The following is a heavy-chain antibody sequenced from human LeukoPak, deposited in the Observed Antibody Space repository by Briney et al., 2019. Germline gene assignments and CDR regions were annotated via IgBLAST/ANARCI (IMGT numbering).Heavy chain of an antibody. CDR3: ANLNMYSSSSFDY. J-gene: IGHJ4*02. D-gene: IGHD6-13*01. V-gene: IGHV3-23*01. CDR2: ISGSGNNR. CDR1: GFTFTSYA. Sequence: GGSLRLSCAASGFTFTSYAMSWVRQAPGKGLEWVSTISGSGNNRYYADSMKGRFTISSDNSRNTLYLQMNSLRAEDTAVYYCANLNMYSSSSFDYWGQGTLVTVSS.